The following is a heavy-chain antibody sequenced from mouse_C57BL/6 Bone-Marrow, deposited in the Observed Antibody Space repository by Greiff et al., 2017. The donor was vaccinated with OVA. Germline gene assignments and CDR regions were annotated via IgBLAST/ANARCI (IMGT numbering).Heavy chain of an antibody. CDR2: IWGVGST. CDR1: GFSLTSYG. D-gene: IGHD4-1*02. Sequence: VKLMESGPGLVAPSQSLSITCTVSGFSLTSYGVDWVRQSPGKGLEWLGVIWGVGSTNYNSALKSRLSISKDNSKSQVFLKMNSLQTDDTAMYYCARQLGQEGGWYFDVWGTGTTVTVSS. CDR3: ARQLGQEGGWYFDV. J-gene: IGHJ1*03. V-gene: IGHV2-6*01.